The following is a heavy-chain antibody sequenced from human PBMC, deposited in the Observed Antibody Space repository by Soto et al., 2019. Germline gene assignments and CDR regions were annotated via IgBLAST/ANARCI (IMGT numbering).Heavy chain of an antibody. CDR2: INHSGST. D-gene: IGHD3-10*01. V-gene: IGHV4-34*01. J-gene: IGHJ6*03. CDR1: GGSFSGYY. CDR3: ARGQLTGSGSYFGITRVRKSYYYMDV. Sequence: SETLSLTCAVYGGSFSGYYWSWIRQPPGKGLEWIGEINHSGSTNYNPSLKSRVPISVDTSKNQFSLKLSSVTAADTAVYYCARGQLTGSGSYFGITRVRKSYYYMDVWGKGTTVTVSS.